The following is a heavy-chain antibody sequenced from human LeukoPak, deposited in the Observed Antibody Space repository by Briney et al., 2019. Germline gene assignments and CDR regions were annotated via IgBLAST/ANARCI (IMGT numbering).Heavy chain of an antibody. D-gene: IGHD3-10*01. CDR1: GFTVSSNY. Sequence: GGSLRLSCAASGFTVSSNYMSWVRQAPGKGLEWVSVIYSGGSTYYADSVKGRFTISRDNSKNTLYLQMNSLRAEDTAVYYCARDWAYYGSGSYGHWGQGTLVTVSS. J-gene: IGHJ4*02. V-gene: IGHV3-66*01. CDR2: IYSGGST. CDR3: ARDWAYYGSGSYGH.